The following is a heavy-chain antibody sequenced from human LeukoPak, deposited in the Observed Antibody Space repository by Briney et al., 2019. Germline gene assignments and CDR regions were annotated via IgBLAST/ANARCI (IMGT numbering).Heavy chain of an antibody. D-gene: IGHD6-19*01. CDR2: ISAYNGNT. V-gene: IGHV1-18*04. CDR3: ARGGSGWYPVDY. Sequence: ASVKVSSKASGYTFTGYYMHWVRQAPGQGLEWMGWISAYNGNTNYAQKLQGRVTMTTDTSTSTAYMELRSLRSDDTAVYYCARGGSGWYPVDYWGQGTLVTVSS. J-gene: IGHJ4*02. CDR1: GYTFTGYY.